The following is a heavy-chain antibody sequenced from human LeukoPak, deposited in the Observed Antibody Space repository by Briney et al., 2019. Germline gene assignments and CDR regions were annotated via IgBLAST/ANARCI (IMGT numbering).Heavy chain of an antibody. D-gene: IGHD6-19*01. J-gene: IGHJ4*02. CDR2: IGIRGDT. V-gene: IGHV3-13*01. CDR3: ARGGIQVSGIDEFDY. CDR1: GFTFIDYD. Sequence: GGALRLSCAASGFTFIDYDMHWVRQVIGKGLEWVSAIGIRGDTHYSGSVKGRFTISRENAERSLCQQMNSLRAEDTAVYYCARGGIQVSGIDEFDYWGQGTLVTVSS.